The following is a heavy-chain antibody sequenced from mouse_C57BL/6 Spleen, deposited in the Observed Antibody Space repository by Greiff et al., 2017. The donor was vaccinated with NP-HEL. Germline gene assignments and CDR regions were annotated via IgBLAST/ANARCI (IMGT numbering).Heavy chain of an antibody. J-gene: IGHJ3*01. D-gene: IGHD1-1*01. CDR1: GYTFTDYY. V-gene: IGHV1-26*01. CDR2: INPNNGGT. CDR3: APYYYGSGFAY. Sequence: EVQLQQSGPELVKPGASVKISCKASGYTFTDYYMNWVKQSHGKSLEWIGDINPNNGGTSYNQKFKGKATLTVDKSSSTAYMELRSLTSEDSAVYYCAPYYYGSGFAYWGQGTLVTVSA.